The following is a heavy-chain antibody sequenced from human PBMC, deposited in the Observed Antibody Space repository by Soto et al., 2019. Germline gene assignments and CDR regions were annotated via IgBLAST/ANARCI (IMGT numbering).Heavy chain of an antibody. V-gene: IGHV4-30-4*01. CDR1: GGSISSGDYY. Sequence: PSETLSLTCTVSGGSISSGDYYWSWIRQPPGKGLEWIGFIYYSGSTYYNPSLKSRVTISVDTSKSQFSLKLSSVTAADTALYYCARRTYGGNNCFDPWGQGTLVTVS. J-gene: IGHJ5*02. D-gene: IGHD3-16*01. CDR2: IYYSGST. CDR3: ARRTYGGNNCFDP.